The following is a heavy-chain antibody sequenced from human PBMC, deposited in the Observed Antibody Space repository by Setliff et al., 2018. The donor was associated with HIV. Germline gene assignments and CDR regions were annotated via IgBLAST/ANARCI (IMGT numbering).Heavy chain of an antibody. V-gene: IGHV4-61*02. CDR2: LHLSGDT. D-gene: IGHD3-10*01. Sequence: PSETLSLTCTVSGDSINSGTYYWSWIRQPAGKGLEWIGRLHLSGDTNYNPSLKSRVTMSIDTSKNQFSLKLSSVTAADTAVYYCARDNSYYYGSGNQYWYGMDVWGQGTTVTVSS. CDR1: GDSINSGTYY. CDR3: ARDNSYYYGSGNQYWYGMDV. J-gene: IGHJ6*01.